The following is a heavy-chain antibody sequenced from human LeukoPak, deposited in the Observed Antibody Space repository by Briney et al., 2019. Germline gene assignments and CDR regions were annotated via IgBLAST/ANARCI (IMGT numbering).Heavy chain of an antibody. CDR2: IYYSGDT. V-gene: IGHV4-30-4*01. D-gene: IGHD1-14*01. CDR1: GGSISSDDHY. CDR3: ARAGRHGPFDY. Sequence: SETLSLTCTVSGGSISSDDHYWNWIRQPPGKGLEWIGYIYYSGDTYYNPSLKSRVTISVDTSKNQFSLKLTSVTAADTAVYYCARAGRHGPFDYWGQGTLVTVSS. J-gene: IGHJ4*02.